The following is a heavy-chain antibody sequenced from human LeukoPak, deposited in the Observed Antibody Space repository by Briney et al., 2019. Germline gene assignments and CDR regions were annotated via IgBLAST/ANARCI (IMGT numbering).Heavy chain of an antibody. J-gene: IGHJ3*02. CDR1: GFTFSIYG. Sequence: GGSLRLSCAASGFTFSIYGMSWVRQAPGKGLEWVSTISGSDGSTYYADSVKGRFTISRDNSKNTLYLQMNNLRAEDTAVYYCAKIYYYDSSGYGNDAFDIWGQGTMVTVSS. CDR2: ISGSDGST. CDR3: AKIYYYDSSGYGNDAFDI. V-gene: IGHV3-23*01. D-gene: IGHD3-22*01.